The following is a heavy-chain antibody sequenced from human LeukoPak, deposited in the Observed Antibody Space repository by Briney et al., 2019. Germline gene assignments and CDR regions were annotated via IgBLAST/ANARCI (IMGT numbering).Heavy chain of an antibody. V-gene: IGHV1-8*02. CDR2: MNPNSGNT. J-gene: IGHJ5*02. CDR1: GYTFTGYY. D-gene: IGHD6-6*01. Sequence: ASVKVSCKASGYTFTGYYMHWVRQATGQGLEWMGWMNPNSGNTDYAQKFQGRVTMTRNTSISTAYMELSSLKSEDTAVYYCARASSSYNWFDPWGQGTLVTVSS. CDR3: ARASSSYNWFDP.